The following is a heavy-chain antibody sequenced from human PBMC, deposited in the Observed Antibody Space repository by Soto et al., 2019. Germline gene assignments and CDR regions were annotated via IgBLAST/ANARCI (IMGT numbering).Heavy chain of an antibody. D-gene: IGHD6-13*01. CDR2: IYSGGST. CDR3: AGGIVAAGPGPVDY. J-gene: IGHJ4*02. Sequence: LRLSCAASGFTVSSNYMSWVRQAPGKGLEWVSVIYSGGSTYYADSVKGRFTISRDNSKNTLYLQMNSLRAEDTAVYYCAGGIVAAGPGPVDYWGQGTLVTVSS. V-gene: IGHV3-53*01. CDR1: GFTVSSNY.